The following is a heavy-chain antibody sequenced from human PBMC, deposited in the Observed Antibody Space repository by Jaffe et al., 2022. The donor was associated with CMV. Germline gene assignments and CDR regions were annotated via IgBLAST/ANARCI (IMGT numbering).Heavy chain of an antibody. V-gene: IGHV3-23*01. CDR3: AKVGSEEWIVVAGVLSYYYYGMDV. Sequence: EVQLLESGGGLVQPGGSLRLSCAASGFTFSSYAMSWVRQAPGKGLEWVSAISGSGGSTYYADSVKGRFTISRDNSKNTLYLQMNSLRAEDTAVYYCAKVGSEEWIVVAGVLSYYYYGMDVWGQGTTVTVSS. CDR2: ISGSGGST. CDR1: GFTFSSYA. D-gene: IGHD3-22*01. J-gene: IGHJ6*02.